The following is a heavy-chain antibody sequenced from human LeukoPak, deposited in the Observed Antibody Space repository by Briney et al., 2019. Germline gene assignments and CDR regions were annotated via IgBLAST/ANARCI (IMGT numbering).Heavy chain of an antibody. D-gene: IGHD3-10*01. CDR3: AKGRVVTMVRGAPMGYYYYGMDV. CDR1: GFTFSSYA. J-gene: IGHJ6*02. CDR2: ISGSGGST. Sequence: GGSLRLSCAASGFTFSSYAMIWVRQAPGKGLEWVSAISGSGGSTYYADSVKGRFTISRDNSKNTLYLQMNSLRAEDTAVYYCAKGRVVTMVRGAPMGYYYYGMDVWGQGTTVTVSS. V-gene: IGHV3-23*01.